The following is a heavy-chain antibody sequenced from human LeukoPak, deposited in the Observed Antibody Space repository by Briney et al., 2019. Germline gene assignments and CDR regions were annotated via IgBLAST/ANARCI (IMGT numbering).Heavy chain of an antibody. CDR2: INHSGST. CDR3: ARDTWTGPPIGYYYGMDV. Sequence: SETLSLTCAVYGGSFSGYYWSWIRQPPGKGLEWIGEINHSGSTNYDPSLKSRVTISVDTSKNQFSLKLSSVTAADTAVYYCARDTWTGPPIGYYYGMDVWGQGTTVTVSS. J-gene: IGHJ6*02. D-gene: IGHD3/OR15-3a*01. CDR1: GGSFSGYY. V-gene: IGHV4-34*01.